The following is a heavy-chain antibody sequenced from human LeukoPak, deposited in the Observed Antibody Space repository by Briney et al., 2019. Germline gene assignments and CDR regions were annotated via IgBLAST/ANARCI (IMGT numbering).Heavy chain of an antibody. CDR2: ISAYNDNT. J-gene: IGHJ4*02. CDR1: GYTFISYG. Sequence: ASVKVSCKTSGYTFISYGISWVRQAPGQGLEWMGWISAYNDNTNYAQKFQGGVTMTTDTSTSTAYMELRSLRSDDTAVYYCATLDQYYYDSSGYGYFDYWGQGTLVTVSS. V-gene: IGHV1-18*01. D-gene: IGHD3-22*01. CDR3: ATLDQYYYDSSGYGYFDY.